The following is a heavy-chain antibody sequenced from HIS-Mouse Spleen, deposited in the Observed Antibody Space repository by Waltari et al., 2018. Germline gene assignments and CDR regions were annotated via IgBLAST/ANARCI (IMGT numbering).Heavy chain of an antibody. CDR1: GFSFSSYG. CDR2: ISYDGSNN. Sequence: QVQLVESGGGVVQPGRSLRFSCSAAGFSFSSYGMQRVRQAPGKGLEWVAVISYDGSNNYYADSVKGRFTISRDNSKNTLYLQMNSLRAEDTAVYYCAKDKHHAFDYWGQGTLVTVSS. J-gene: IGHJ4*02. V-gene: IGHV3-30*18. CDR3: AKDKHHAFDY.